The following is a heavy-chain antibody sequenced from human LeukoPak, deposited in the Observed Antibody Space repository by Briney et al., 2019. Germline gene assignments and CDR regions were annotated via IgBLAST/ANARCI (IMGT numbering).Heavy chain of an antibody. D-gene: IGHD6-19*01. Sequence: GGSLRLSCAASGFIFSDYHMSWIRQASGKGLEWVAYISPGGDAVYFADSVRGRITISRDNAKNSLFLQMSSLTAEDTAVYYCSGGRDITVAGPGGYFDYWGQESLVTVSS. V-gene: IGHV3-11*01. J-gene: IGHJ4*02. CDR1: GFIFSDYH. CDR3: SGGRDITVAGPGGYFDY. CDR2: ISPGGDAV.